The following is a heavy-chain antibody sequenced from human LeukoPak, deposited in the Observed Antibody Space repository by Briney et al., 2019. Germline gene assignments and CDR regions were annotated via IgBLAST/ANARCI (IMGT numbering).Heavy chain of an antibody. J-gene: IGHJ5*02. Sequence: GGSLRLSCAASGFTFSSYWMSWVRQAPGKGLEWVANIKQDGSEKYYVDSVKGRFTISRDNAKNSLYLQMNSLRAEDTAVYYCARDDSSSWYGYNWFDPWGQGTLVTVSS. CDR1: GFTFSSYW. V-gene: IGHV3-7*01. CDR2: IKQDGSEK. CDR3: ARDDSSSWYGYNWFDP. D-gene: IGHD6-13*01.